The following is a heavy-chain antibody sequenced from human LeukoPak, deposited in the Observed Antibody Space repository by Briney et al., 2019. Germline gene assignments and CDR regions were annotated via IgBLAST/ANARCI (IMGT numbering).Heavy chain of an antibody. V-gene: IGHV1-8*01. CDR2: MNPNSGNT. D-gene: IGHD6-19*01. CDR3: ASRYPGIAVAAI. CDR1: GYTFTSYD. J-gene: IGHJ3*02. Sequence: ASVKVSCKASGYTFTSYDINWVRQATGQGPEWMGWMNPNSGNTGYAQKFQGRVTMTRNTSISTAYMELSSLRSEDTAVYYCASRYPGIAVAAIWGQGTMVTVSS.